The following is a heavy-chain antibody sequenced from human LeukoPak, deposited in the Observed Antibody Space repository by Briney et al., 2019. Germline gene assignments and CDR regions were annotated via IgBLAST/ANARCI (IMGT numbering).Heavy chain of an antibody. CDR2: IDYSGTT. CDR3: ASFRVAGLYYSDY. V-gene: IGHV4-59*08. D-gene: IGHD3-3*01. Sequence: PSETLSLTCTVSGGSISSYYWSWIRQPPGKGLDWIGYIDYSGTTNYNPSLKSRVTISVDTSKNQFSLKLSSVTAADTAVYYCASFRVAGLYYSDYWGQGILVTVSS. J-gene: IGHJ4*02. CDR1: GGSISSYY.